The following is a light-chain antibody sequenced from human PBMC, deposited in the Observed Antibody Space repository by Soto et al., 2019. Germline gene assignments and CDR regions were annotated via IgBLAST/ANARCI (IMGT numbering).Light chain of an antibody. V-gene: IGKV1-39*01. CDR3: QQSDSTPST. J-gene: IGKJ2*01. CDR2: DAS. CDR1: QTLRTY. Sequence: DIQMTQSPSSLSASVGDRVTITCRASQTLRTYLNWYQQKPGKAPRLLIYDASSLLSGVPSRFSGSGSGTDFTLTIDSLQPEDFSTYYCQQSDSTPSTFGQGTKVEI.